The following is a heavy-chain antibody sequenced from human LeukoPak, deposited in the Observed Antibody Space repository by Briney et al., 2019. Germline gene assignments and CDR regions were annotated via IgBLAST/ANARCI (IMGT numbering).Heavy chain of an antibody. CDR2: IYYSGST. J-gene: IGHJ4*02. Sequence: SETLSLTCTVSGGSISSGDYYWRWIRQPPGKGLEWIGYIYYSGSTYYNPSLKSRVTISVDTSKNQFSLKLSSVTAADTAVYYCARDSAGGYYGSGSYSGWGQGTLVTVSS. CDR1: GGSISSGDYY. D-gene: IGHD3-10*01. V-gene: IGHV4-30-4*01. CDR3: ARDSAGGYYGSGSYSG.